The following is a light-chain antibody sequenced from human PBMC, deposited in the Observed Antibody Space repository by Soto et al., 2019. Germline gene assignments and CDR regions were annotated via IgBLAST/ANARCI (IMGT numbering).Light chain of an antibody. J-gene: IGKJ3*01. CDR2: GAS. V-gene: IGKV3-20*01. CDR1: QSVSSSY. CDR3: YYYGGSRLSA. Sequence: EIVLTQSPGTLSLSPGERATLSCRASQSVSSSYLAWYQQKPGQAPRLLIFGASGRATSIPDRFSGSGSGTLVASTICLLERDDFAVDTCYYYGGSRLSAFGP.